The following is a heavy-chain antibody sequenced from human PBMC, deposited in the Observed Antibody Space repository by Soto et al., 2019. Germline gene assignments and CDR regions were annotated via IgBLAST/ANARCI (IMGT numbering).Heavy chain of an antibody. Sequence: QVQLVQSGAEEKKPGASVKVSCKASGYTFTIYAIHWVRQAPGQRLEWMGWINAVNGKTKYSQKFQGRVTIAGDTSASSAYMGLSSLRSEDTAGYYCASDDCSGGSCYPPTGAFDIWGQGTMVTVSS. CDR3: ASDDCSGGSCYPPTGAFDI. D-gene: IGHD2-15*01. CDR1: GYTFTIYA. CDR2: INAVNGKT. V-gene: IGHV1-3*05. J-gene: IGHJ3*02.